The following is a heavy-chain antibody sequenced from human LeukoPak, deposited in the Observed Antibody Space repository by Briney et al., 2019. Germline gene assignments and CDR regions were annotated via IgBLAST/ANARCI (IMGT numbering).Heavy chain of an antibody. D-gene: IGHD6-19*01. CDR3: AKGVAGTFVY. V-gene: IGHV3-30*18. CDR1: GFTFSSYG. Sequence: GGSLRLSCAASGFTFSSYGMHWVRQAPGKGLEWVAVISYDGSNKYYADSVKGRFTISRDDSKNTLYLQMNSLRAEDRVVCYCAKGVAGTFVYWGQGTLVTVSS. CDR2: ISYDGSNK. J-gene: IGHJ4*02.